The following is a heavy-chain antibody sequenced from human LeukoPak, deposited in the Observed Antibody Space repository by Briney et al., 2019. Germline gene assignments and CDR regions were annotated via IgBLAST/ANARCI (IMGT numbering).Heavy chain of an antibody. CDR1: AFTFSSYA. V-gene: IGHV3-23*01. Sequence: GGSLRLSCAASAFTFSSYAMSWVRQAPGKGLEWVSGISGSGDSTYYADSVKGRFTTSRDNSKNTLYLQMNSLRAEDTAVYYCAKVDRTGLDAFDIWGQGTMVTVSS. D-gene: IGHD7-27*01. CDR2: ISGSGDST. J-gene: IGHJ3*02. CDR3: AKVDRTGLDAFDI.